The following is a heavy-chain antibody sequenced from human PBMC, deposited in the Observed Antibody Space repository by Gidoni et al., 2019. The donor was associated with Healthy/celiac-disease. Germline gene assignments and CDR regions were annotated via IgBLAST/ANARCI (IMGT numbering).Heavy chain of an antibody. CDR3: ARDPQYSSSWYYYYYYGMDV. CDR2: ISSSSSTI. D-gene: IGHD6-13*01. Sequence: EVQLVESGGGLVQPGGSLRLSCAASGFTFSSYSMNWVRQAPGTGLECVSYISSSSSTIYYADSVKGLFTISRDNAKNSLYLQMNSLRDEDTAVYYCARDPQYSSSWYYYYYYGMDVWGQGTTVTVSS. V-gene: IGHV3-48*02. CDR1: GFTFSSYS. J-gene: IGHJ6*02.